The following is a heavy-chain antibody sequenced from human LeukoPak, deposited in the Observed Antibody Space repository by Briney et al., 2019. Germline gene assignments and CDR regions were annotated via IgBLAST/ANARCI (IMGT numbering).Heavy chain of an antibody. V-gene: IGHV4-61*02. Sequence: SQTLSLTCTVSGGSISSGSYYWSWIRQPAGKGLEWVGRIYTSGNTNYNPSLKSLVTISVDTSKNQFSLKVRSVTAADTAVYYCARDKRSSGYWATYYYYYMDVWGKGTTVTISS. CDR3: ARDKRSSGYWATYYYYYMDV. D-gene: IGHD3-22*01. J-gene: IGHJ6*03. CDR1: GGSISSGSYY. CDR2: IYTSGNT.